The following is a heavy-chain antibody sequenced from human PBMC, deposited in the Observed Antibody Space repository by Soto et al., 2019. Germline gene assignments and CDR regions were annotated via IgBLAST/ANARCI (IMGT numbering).Heavy chain of an antibody. D-gene: IGHD3-10*01. V-gene: IGHV1-8*01. CDR2: MNPNSGNT. CDR3: ARGWDYGSGSYYKGGRFMNAFDI. Sequence: ASVKVSCKASGYTFTSYDINWVRQATGQGLEWMGWMNPNSGNTGYAQKFQGRVTMTRNTSISTAYMELSSLRSEDTAVYYCARGWDYGSGSYYKGGRFMNAFDIWGQGTMVTVSS. J-gene: IGHJ3*02. CDR1: GYTFTSYD.